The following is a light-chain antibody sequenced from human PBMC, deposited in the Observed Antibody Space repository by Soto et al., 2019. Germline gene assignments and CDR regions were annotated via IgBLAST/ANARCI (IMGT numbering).Light chain of an antibody. CDR1: SPNIGSNT. CDR2: SNN. CDR3: AAWDDSLNGNVV. Sequence: QSVLTQPPSASGTPGQRVTISCSGSSPNIGSNTGNWYQQLPGTAPKLLIYSNNQRPSGVPDRFSGSKSGTSASLAISGLQSEDEADYYCAAWDDSLNGNVVFGGGTQLTVL. V-gene: IGLV1-44*01. J-gene: IGLJ2*01.